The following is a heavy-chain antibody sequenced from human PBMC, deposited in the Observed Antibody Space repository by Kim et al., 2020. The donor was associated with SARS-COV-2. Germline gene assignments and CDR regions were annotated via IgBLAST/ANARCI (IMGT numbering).Heavy chain of an antibody. CDR3: ARAPYYYDSSGYFYYGM. CDR1: GFTFSSYA. Sequence: GGSLRLSCAASGFTFSSYAMHWVRQAPGKGLEGVAVISYDGSNKYYADSVKGRFTISRDNSKNTLYLQMNSLRAEDTAVYYCARAPYYYDSSGYFYYGM. V-gene: IGHV3-30*04. J-gene: IGHJ6*01. D-gene: IGHD3-22*01. CDR2: ISYDGSNK.